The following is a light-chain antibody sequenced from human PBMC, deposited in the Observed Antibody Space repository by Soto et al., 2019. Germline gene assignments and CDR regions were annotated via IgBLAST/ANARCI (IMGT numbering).Light chain of an antibody. J-gene: IGKJ5*01. CDR2: AAT. CDR3: QPSYSTLHT. V-gene: IGKV1-39*01. Sequence: DIQMTQSPSSLSASVGDRVTITCRASQSISSYLNWYQQKPGKAPKLLIYAATSLQSGVPSRFSGSGSGTDFTLTISSLQHEDFATYYCQPSYSTLHTFGQGTRLEIK. CDR1: QSISSY.